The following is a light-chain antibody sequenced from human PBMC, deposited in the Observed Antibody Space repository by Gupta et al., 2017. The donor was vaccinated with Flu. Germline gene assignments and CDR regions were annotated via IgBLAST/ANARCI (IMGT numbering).Light chain of an antibody. J-gene: IGKJ4*01. V-gene: IGKV3-20*01. CDR2: GAS. CDR3: LLSGISPTLT. Sequence: EIVLTQSPGTLSLSPGERATLSCRASQSVSSSYLAWYQQKPGQAPRLLIYGASSRATGIPDRFSGSGSGTDFTLPISRLEPVVVSFYYCLLSGISPTLTFVVWTKVEI. CDR1: QSVSSSY.